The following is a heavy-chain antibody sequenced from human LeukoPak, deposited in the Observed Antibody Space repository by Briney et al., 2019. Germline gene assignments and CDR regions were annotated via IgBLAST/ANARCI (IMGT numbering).Heavy chain of an antibody. CDR1: GFTFSSYG. J-gene: IGHJ4*02. CDR3: ARGGLSSSSIFDY. Sequence: GGSLRLSCAASGFTFSSYGMHWVRQAPGKGLEWVAVILSDGSKEFYTDSVKGRFTISRDNSKNTLYLQMNSLRAEDTAVYYCARGGLSSSSIFDYWGQGTLVTVSS. V-gene: IGHV3-30*19. D-gene: IGHD6-6*01. CDR2: ILSDGSKE.